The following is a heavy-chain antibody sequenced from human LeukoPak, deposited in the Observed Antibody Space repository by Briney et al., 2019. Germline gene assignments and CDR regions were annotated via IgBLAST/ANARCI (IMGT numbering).Heavy chain of an antibody. CDR3: AREDHETYYYDSSGYWWYY. J-gene: IGHJ4*02. CDR2: IIPIFGTA. Sequence: SVKVSCKASGGTFSSYAISWVRQAPGQGLEWMGRIIPIFGTANYAQKFQGRVTITTDESASTAYMELSSLRSEDTAVYYCAREDHETYYYDSSGYWWYYWGQGTLVTVSS. V-gene: IGHV1-69*05. CDR1: GGTFSSYA. D-gene: IGHD3-22*01.